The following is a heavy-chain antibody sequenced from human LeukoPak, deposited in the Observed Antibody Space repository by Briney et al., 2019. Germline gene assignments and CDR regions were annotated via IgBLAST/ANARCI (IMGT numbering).Heavy chain of an antibody. CDR2: IIPILGIA. CDR3: ARDLGAARPNYYYGMDV. J-gene: IGHJ6*02. D-gene: IGHD6-6*01. V-gene: IGHV1-69*04. Sequence: ASVKVSCKASGYTFTSYGISWVRQAPGQGLEWMGRIIPILGIANYARKFQGRVTITADKSTSTAYMELSSLRSEDTAVYYCARDLGAARPNYYYGMDVWGQGTTVTVSS. CDR1: GYTFTSYG.